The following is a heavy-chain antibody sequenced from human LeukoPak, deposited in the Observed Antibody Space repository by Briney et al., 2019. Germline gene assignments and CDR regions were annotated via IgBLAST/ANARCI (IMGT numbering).Heavy chain of an antibody. Sequence: PGGSLRLSCAASGFSFSSYAMTWARQAPVKGLEWVSVISGSGGSTYYADSVKGRFTISRDNSKNTLYLQMNSLRAEDTAVYYCARDQVGYDFWSGKTYYYGMDVWGQGTTVTVSS. CDR2: ISGSGGST. CDR3: ARDQVGYDFWSGKTYYYGMDV. CDR1: GFSFSSYA. D-gene: IGHD3-3*01. J-gene: IGHJ6*02. V-gene: IGHV3-23*01.